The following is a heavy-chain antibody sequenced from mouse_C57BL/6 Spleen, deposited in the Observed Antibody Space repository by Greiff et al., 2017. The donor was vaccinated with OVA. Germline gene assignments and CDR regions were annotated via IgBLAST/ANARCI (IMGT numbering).Heavy chain of an antibody. CDR3: ARFTTVANYFDY. V-gene: IGHV1-82*01. CDR1: GYAFSSSW. Sequence: QVQLKESGPELVKPGASVKISCKASGYAFSSSWMNWVKQRPGKGLEWIGRIYPGDGATNYNGKFKGKATLTADKSSSTAYMQLSSLTSEDSAVYFCARFTTVANYFDYWGQGTTLTVSS. D-gene: IGHD1-1*01. CDR2: IYPGDGAT. J-gene: IGHJ2*01.